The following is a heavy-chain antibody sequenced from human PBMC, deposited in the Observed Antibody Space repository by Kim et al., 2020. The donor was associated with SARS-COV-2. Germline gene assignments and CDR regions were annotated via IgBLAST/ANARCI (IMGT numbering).Heavy chain of an antibody. CDR2: A. J-gene: IGHJ4*02. Sequence: ANYAPKFQGIVTITADESTSTAYMEVSGLRSEDTAVYYCARGPDPRVFDYWGQGTLVTVSS. CDR3: ARGPDPRVFDY. V-gene: IGHV1-69*01.